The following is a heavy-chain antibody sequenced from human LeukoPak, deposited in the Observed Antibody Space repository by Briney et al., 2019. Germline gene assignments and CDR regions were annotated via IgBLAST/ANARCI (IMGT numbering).Heavy chain of an antibody. V-gene: IGHV1-18*01. CDR1: GYTFTSYG. D-gene: IGHD3-10*01. CDR2: ISAYNGNT. CDR3: ACGSGSYYKDAFDI. J-gene: IGHJ3*02. Sequence: GASVKVSFKASGYTFTSYGISWVRQAPGQGLEWMGWISAYNGNTNYAQKLQGRVTMTTDTSTSTAYMELRSLRSDDTAVYYCACGSGSYYKDAFDIWGQGTMVTVSS.